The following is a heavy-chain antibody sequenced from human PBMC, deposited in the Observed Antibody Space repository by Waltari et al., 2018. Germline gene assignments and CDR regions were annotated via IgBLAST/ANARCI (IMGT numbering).Heavy chain of an antibody. D-gene: IGHD3-10*01. CDR1: GFSFDDSA. CDR2: MSWNSGSI. J-gene: IGHJ4*02. V-gene: IGHV3-9*01. CDR3: VKGRGSGSYSPCAH. Sequence: EVQLVESGGGWVQPGGSLRLSCAASGFSFDDSAMYWVRQAPGKGLEWVSGMSWNSGSIIYADSVKGRFTISRDNAKNSLYLQMNSLRPQDTAFYFCVKGRGSGSYSPCAHWGQGTLVTVSS.